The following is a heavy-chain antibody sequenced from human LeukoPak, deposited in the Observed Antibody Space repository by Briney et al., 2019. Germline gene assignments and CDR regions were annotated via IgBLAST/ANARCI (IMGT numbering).Heavy chain of an antibody. CDR2: IIPIFGTA. Sequence: GASVKVSCKASGGTFSSYAISWVRQAPGQGLEWMGGIIPIFGTANYAQKFQGRVTITADKSTSTAYMELSSLRSEDTAVYYCARHFDMGTDAFDIWGQGTMVTVSS. V-gene: IGHV1-69*06. J-gene: IGHJ3*02. CDR3: ARHFDMGTDAFDI. CDR1: GGTFSSYA.